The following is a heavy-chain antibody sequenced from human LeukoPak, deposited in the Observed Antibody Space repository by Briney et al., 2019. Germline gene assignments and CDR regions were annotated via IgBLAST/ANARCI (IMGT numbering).Heavy chain of an antibody. CDR1: GFTFSRIA. J-gene: IGHJ4*02. V-gene: IGHV3-23*01. D-gene: IGHD1-1*01. CDR3: AKGQELDDGVFDS. CDR2: IRSNGDTA. Sequence: GGSLRLSCAASGFTFSRIAMTWVRQAPGRGLEWVSTIRSNGDTAYNADSVRGRFAISRDNSKNALFLQMNSLRVEDTAIYYCAKGQELDDGVFDSWGQGTLVTVSS.